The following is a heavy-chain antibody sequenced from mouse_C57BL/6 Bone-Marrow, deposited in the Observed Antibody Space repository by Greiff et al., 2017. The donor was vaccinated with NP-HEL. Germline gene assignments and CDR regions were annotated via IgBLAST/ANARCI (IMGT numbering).Heavy chain of an antibody. Sequence: QVHVKQPGAELVKPGASVKVSCKASGYTFTSYWMHWVKQRPGQGLEWIGRIHPSDSDTNYNQKFKGKATLTVDKSSSTAYMQLSSLTSEDSAVYYCAIYYGNYVWFAYWGQGTLVTVSA. CDR1: GYTFTSYW. J-gene: IGHJ3*01. CDR3: AIYYGNYVWFAY. V-gene: IGHV1-74*01. CDR2: IHPSDSDT. D-gene: IGHD2-1*01.